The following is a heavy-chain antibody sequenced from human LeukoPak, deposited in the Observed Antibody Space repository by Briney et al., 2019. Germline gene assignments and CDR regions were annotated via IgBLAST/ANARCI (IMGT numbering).Heavy chain of an antibody. CDR3: ARYSGTLKGYGLSPFDY. CDR1: GGSISSSSYY. D-gene: IGHD5-18*01. V-gene: IGHV4-39*07. J-gene: IGHJ4*02. CDR2: IYYSGST. Sequence: SETLSLTCTVSGGSISSSSYYWGWIRQPPGKGLEWIGSIYYSGSTYYNPSLKSRVTISVDTSKNQFSLKLSSVTAADTAAYYCARYSGTLKGYGLSPFDYWGQGTLVTVSS.